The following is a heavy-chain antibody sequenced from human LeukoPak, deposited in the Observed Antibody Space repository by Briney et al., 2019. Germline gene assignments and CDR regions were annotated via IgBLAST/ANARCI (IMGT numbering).Heavy chain of an antibody. CDR2: INHSGST. V-gene: IGHV4-34*01. D-gene: IGHD3-16*02. Sequence: PSETLSLTCAVYGGSFSGYYWSWIRQPPGKGLEWIGEINHSGSTNYNPSLKRRVTISVDTSKNQFSLKLSSVTAADTAVYYCARGPHDYVWGSYRYGSFDYWGQGTLVTVSS. CDR3: ARGPHDYVWGSYRYGSFDY. CDR1: GGSFSGYY. J-gene: IGHJ4*02.